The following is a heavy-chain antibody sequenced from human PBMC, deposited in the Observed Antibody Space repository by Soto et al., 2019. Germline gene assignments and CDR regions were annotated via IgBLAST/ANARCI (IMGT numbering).Heavy chain of an antibody. Sequence: GGSLRLSCAASGFTFSSYAMSWVRQAPGKGLEWVSAISGSGGSTYYADSVKGRFTISRDNSKNTLYLQMNSLRAEDMAVYYCANGLANYYDSSGYFDYWGQGTLVTVSS. CDR2: ISGSGGST. J-gene: IGHJ4*02. CDR1: GFTFSSYA. D-gene: IGHD3-22*01. CDR3: ANGLANYYDSSGYFDY. V-gene: IGHV3-23*01.